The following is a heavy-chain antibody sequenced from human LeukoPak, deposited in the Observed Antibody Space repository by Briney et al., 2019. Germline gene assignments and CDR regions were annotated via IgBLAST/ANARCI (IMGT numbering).Heavy chain of an antibody. CDR2: ISNDGNNK. D-gene: IGHD3-10*01. Sequence: PGGSLRLSCTASGFAFSVYGMHWVRQAPGKGLEWVAVISNDGNNKYYADSVKGRFTISRDNSKSTLYLHMNSLGSEDTAVYYCAKGLPGAGQRGYFDYWGQGTLVTVSS. V-gene: IGHV3-30*18. CDR1: GFAFSVYG. CDR3: AKGLPGAGQRGYFDY. J-gene: IGHJ4*02.